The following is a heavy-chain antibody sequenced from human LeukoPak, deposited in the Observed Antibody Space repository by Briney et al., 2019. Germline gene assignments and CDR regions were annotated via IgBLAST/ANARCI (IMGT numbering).Heavy chain of an antibody. Sequence: GGSLRLSCAASGFIFRNYWMHWVRHAPGRGLVWVARINPNGITTTYTDSVKGRFTISRDNAKNTLYLQMNSLRAEDTAVYYCARDFAGDRDYWGQGTLVTVSS. D-gene: IGHD4-17*01. J-gene: IGHJ4*02. CDR2: INPNGITT. CDR1: GFIFRNYW. CDR3: ARDFAGDRDY. V-gene: IGHV3-74*01.